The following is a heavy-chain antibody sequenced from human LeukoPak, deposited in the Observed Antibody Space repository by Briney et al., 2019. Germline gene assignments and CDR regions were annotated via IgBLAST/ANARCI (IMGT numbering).Heavy chain of an antibody. CDR1: GFTFSSYS. J-gene: IGHJ1*01. CDR3: ARDLYDSSGYQRGYFQH. V-gene: IGHV3-66*01. CDR2: IYSGDKT. D-gene: IGHD3-22*01. Sequence: PGGSLRLSCAASGFTFSSYSMNWVRQAPGKGLEWVSVIYSGDKTYYADSVKGRFTISRDNSKNTLDLQMNSLRAEDTAVYYCARDLYDSSGYQRGYFQHWGQGTLVTVSS.